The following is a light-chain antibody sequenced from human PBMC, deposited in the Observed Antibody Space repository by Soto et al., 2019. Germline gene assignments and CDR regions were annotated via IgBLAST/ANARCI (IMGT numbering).Light chain of an antibody. J-gene: IGKJ3*01. Sequence: DFQMTQSPSSLSASVGDSITITCRASQNIRTYLNWYQQKPGKPPKLLIYAASTLQTGVPSRFSGSGSETHFTLTISSLQPEDSATYYCQQDLRPPLTFGPGTKVDIK. CDR1: QNIRTY. V-gene: IGKV1-39*01. CDR2: AAS. CDR3: QQDLRPPLT.